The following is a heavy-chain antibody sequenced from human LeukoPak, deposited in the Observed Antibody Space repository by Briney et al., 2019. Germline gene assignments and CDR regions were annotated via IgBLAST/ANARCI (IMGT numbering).Heavy chain of an antibody. V-gene: IGHV3-21*01. J-gene: IGHJ4*02. CDR2: ISSSSSYI. CDR1: GFTFSSYS. CDR3: ARGDYGDYLSYFDY. Sequence: AGGSLRLYCAASGFTFSSYSMNWVRQAPGKGLEWVSSISSSSSYIYYTDSVKGRFNISRDNAKNSLYLQRNSLRAEETAVYYCARGDYGDYLSYFDYWGQGTLVTVSS. D-gene: IGHD4-17*01.